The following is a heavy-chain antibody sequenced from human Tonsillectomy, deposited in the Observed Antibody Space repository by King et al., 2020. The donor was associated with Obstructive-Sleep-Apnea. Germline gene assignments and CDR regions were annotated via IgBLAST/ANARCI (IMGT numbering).Heavy chain of an antibody. D-gene: IGHD1-26*01. CDR3: ARDRLGATAYYFDY. J-gene: IGHJ4*02. CDR1: GFTFSSYG. Sequence: VQLVESGGGVVQPGRSLRLSCAASGFTFSSYGMHWVRQAPGKGLEWVAVIWYDGSNKYYADSVKGRFTISRDHSKNTLYLQMNSLRAEDTAVYYCARDRLGATAYYFDYWGQGTLVTVSS. V-gene: IGHV3-33*01. CDR2: IWYDGSNK.